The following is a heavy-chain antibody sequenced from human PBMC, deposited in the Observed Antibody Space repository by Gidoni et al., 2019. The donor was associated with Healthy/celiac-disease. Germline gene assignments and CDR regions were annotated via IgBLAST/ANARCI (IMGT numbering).Heavy chain of an antibody. V-gene: IGHV1-18*01. CDR2: IRAYNGNT. D-gene: IGHD3-22*01. J-gene: IGHJ4*02. CDR1: GYTFTGYV. Sequence: QVQLVQSGAEVTKPGASGKVSCKATGYTFTGYVISWVRQAPGQGFEWMGWIRAYNGNTNYAKKLKGRVTMTTDTSTSTAYMELRSLRSDDTAVYYCARYLGYYYDSSGYYYEIYYFDYWGQGTLVTVSS. CDR3: ARYLGYYYDSSGYYYEIYYFDY.